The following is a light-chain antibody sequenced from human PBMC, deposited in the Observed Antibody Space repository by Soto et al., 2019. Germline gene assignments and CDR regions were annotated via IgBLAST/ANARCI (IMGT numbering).Light chain of an antibody. J-gene: IGKJ3*01. V-gene: IGKV3-20*01. CDR3: QQYGSSPLFA. CDR2: GAS. CDR1: QSVSSTY. Sequence: EIVLTQSPGTLSLSPGERAILSCRASQSVSSTYFAWYQQKPGQAPRLLIYGASSRATGIPDRFSGSGSGTDFTLTISRLEPEDFAVYYCQQYGSSPLFAFGPGTNVEI.